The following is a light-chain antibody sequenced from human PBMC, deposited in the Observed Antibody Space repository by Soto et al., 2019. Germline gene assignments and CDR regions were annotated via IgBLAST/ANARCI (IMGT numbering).Light chain of an antibody. V-gene: IGKV1-5*03. Sequence: DIQMTQSPSTLSASVGDGVTITCRASQSISSWLAWYQQKPGKAPKLLIYKASSLESGVPSRFSGSGSGTEFTLTISSLQPDDFATYYCQQYNSYQCTFGQGTKLEIK. CDR3: QQYNSYQCT. CDR1: QSISSW. CDR2: KAS. J-gene: IGKJ2*02.